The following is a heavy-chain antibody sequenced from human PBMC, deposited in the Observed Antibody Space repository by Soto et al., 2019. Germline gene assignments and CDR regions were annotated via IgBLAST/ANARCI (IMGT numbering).Heavy chain of an antibody. CDR2: SSWNSGSI. Sequence: EVQLVESGGGLVQPGRSLRLSCAASGFTFDDYAMHWVRQAPGKGLEWGSGSSWNSGSIGYADSVKGRFTISRDNAKNSLYLQMNSLRAEDTALYYCAKDTLDCSGGSCPYYYYYMDVWGKGTTVTVSS. CDR3: AKDTLDCSGGSCPYYYYYMDV. J-gene: IGHJ6*03. D-gene: IGHD2-15*01. V-gene: IGHV3-9*01. CDR1: GFTFDDYA.